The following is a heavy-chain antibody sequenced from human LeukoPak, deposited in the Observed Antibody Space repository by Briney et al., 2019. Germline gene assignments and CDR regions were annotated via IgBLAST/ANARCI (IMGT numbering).Heavy chain of an antibody. CDR1: GGSISSSSYY. CDR2: IYYSGST. D-gene: IGHD6-13*01. J-gene: IGHJ6*02. CDR3: ASFSSSWYQDYYYGMDV. Sequence: SETLSLTCTVSGGSISSSSYYWGGIRQPPGKGLEWIGSIYYSGSTYYNPSLKSRVTISVDTSKNQFSLKLSSVTAADTAVYYCASFSSSWYQDYYYGMDVWGQGTTVTVSS. V-gene: IGHV4-39*01.